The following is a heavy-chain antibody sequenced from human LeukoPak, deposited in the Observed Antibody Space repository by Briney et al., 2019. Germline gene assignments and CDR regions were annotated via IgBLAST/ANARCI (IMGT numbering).Heavy chain of an antibody. CDR1: GFTFSSYW. J-gene: IGHJ4*02. Sequence: GGSLRLSCAASGFTFSSYWMSWVRQAPGKGLEWVANIKQDGSEKYYVDSWKGRFTISRDNAKNSLYLQMNSLRAEDTAVYYCAREGNYYDSSGYCADYWGQGTLVTVSS. CDR2: IKQDGSEK. CDR3: AREGNYYDSSGYCADY. D-gene: IGHD3-22*01. V-gene: IGHV3-7*01.